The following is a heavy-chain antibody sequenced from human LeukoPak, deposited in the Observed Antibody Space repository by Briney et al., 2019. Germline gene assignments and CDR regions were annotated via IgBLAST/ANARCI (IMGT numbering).Heavy chain of an antibody. CDR2: ISGSGGST. Sequence: PGGSLRLSCAASGFTFSSYGMSWVRQAPGKGLEWVSAISGSGGSTYYADSVKGRFTISRDNSKNTLYLQMNSLRAENTAVYYCAKVRVIGPDAFDIWGQGTMVTVSS. J-gene: IGHJ3*02. V-gene: IGHV3-23*01. CDR1: GFTFSSYG. D-gene: IGHD3-22*01. CDR3: AKVRVIGPDAFDI.